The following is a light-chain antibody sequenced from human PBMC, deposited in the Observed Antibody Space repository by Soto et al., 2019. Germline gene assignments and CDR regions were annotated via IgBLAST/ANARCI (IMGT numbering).Light chain of an antibody. CDR2: AAS. Sequence: DIQMTPSPSSLSASVGDRVTITCRASQSISSYLNWYQQKPGKAPKLLIYAASSLQSGVPSRFSGRGSGTDFTLTISSLQPEDFATYYCQQSYSTLYTFGQGTKLEIK. CDR1: QSISSY. CDR3: QQSYSTLYT. J-gene: IGKJ2*01. V-gene: IGKV1-39*01.